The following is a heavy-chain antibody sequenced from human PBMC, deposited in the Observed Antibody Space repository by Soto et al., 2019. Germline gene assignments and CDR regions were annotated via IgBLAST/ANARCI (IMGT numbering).Heavy chain of an antibody. J-gene: IGHJ2*01. D-gene: IGHD6-13*01. V-gene: IGHV3-11*06. Sequence: PGGSLRLSCAASGFTFSDYYMSWIRQAPGKGLEWISYISSTNNYKNHVDSVRGRFTISRDNAKNSLYLQMNSLRAEDTAVYYCAKVGIAAGTDLWGSGTLVTVSS. CDR2: ISSTNNYK. CDR1: GFTFSDYY. CDR3: AKVGIAAGTDL.